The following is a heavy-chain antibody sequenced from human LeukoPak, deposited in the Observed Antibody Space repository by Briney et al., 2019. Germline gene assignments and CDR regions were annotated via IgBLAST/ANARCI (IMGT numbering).Heavy chain of an antibody. V-gene: IGHV3-30*18. CDR1: GFTFSSYG. CDR3: AKKGQADDGGKPD. J-gene: IGHJ4*02. CDR2: ISYDGSNK. Sequence: GRSLRLSCAASGFTFSSYGMHWVRQAPGKGLEWVAVISYDGSNKYYADSVKGRFTISRDNSKNTLYLQMNNLRVDDTAVYYCAKKGQADDGGKPDWGQGTLVIVSS.